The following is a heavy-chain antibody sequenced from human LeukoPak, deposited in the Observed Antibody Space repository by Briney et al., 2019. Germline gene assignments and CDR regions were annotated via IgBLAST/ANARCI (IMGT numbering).Heavy chain of an antibody. V-gene: IGHV3-7*01. D-gene: IGHD3-10*01. CDR2: IKQDGSEK. CDR3: ARAGMVRGVTSSTDY. Sequence: GGSLRLSCTASGFVFSNSWMSWVRQAPGKGLEWVANIKQDGSEKYYVDSVKGRFTISRDNAKNSLYLQMNSLRAEDTAVYYCARAGMVRGVTSSTDYWGQGTLVTVSS. CDR1: GFVFSNSW. J-gene: IGHJ4*02.